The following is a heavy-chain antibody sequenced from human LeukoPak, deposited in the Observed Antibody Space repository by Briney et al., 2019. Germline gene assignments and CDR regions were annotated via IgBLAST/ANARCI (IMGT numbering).Heavy chain of an antibody. V-gene: IGHV3-23*01. CDR1: GFTFGSHA. CDR3: AANPYFDY. J-gene: IGHJ4*02. Sequence: GGSLRLSCAASGFTFGSHAMSWVRQAPGKGLEWVSAISDRGGSAYYADSVKGRFAISRDNSENTLYLQMNSLRAGDTAVYYCAANPYFDYWGQGTLVTVSS. CDR2: ISDRGGSA. D-gene: IGHD4/OR15-4a*01.